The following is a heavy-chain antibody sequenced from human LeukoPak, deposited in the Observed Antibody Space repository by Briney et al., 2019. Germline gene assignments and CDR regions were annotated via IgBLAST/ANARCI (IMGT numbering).Heavy chain of an antibody. CDR3: AKTEKVVPAAPYFDY. Sequence: GGSLRLSCAASGFTFSSYGMHWVRQAPGKGLEWVAFIRYDGSNKYYADSVKGRFTISRDNSKNTLYLQMNSLRAEDTAVYYCAKTEKVVPAAPYFDYWGQGTLVTVSS. D-gene: IGHD2-2*01. J-gene: IGHJ4*02. CDR2: IRYDGSNK. V-gene: IGHV3-30*02. CDR1: GFTFSSYG.